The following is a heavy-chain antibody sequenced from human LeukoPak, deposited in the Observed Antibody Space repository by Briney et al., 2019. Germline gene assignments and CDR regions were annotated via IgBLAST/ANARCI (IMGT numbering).Heavy chain of an antibody. V-gene: IGHV3-21*06. Sequence: GGSLRLSCAASGFTFSSYSMNWVRQAPGKGLEWVSSISSSSSYIYYADSLKGRFTISRDNAKNSLYLQMNSLRVEDTAVYYCAREHYFYHMDGWGEGTTVTASS. J-gene: IGHJ6*03. CDR2: ISSSSSYI. CDR3: AREHYFYHMDG. CDR1: GFTFSSYS.